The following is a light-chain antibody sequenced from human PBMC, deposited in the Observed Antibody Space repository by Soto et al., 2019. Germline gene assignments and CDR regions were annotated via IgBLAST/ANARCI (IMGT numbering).Light chain of an antibody. J-gene: IGKJ4*01. CDR3: QQYYSAPLT. Sequence: DIVMTQSPDSLAVSLGERATINCKSSRNILYSSNNKNYLACYQQKPGQPPKLLIYWASTRESGVPDRFSGSGSGTDFSLTISSLQAEDVAVYYCQQYYSAPLTFGGGTKVEIK. CDR2: WAS. V-gene: IGKV4-1*01. CDR1: RNILYSSNNKNY.